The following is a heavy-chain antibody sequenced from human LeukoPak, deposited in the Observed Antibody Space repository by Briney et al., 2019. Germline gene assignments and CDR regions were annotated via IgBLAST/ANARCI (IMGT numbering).Heavy chain of an antibody. CDR1: GYSISSGYY. J-gene: IGHJ4*02. D-gene: IGHD3-22*01. Sequence: PSETLSLTCTVSGYSISSGYYWGWIRQPPGKGLEWIGSIYHSGSTYYNPSLKSRVTISVDTSKNQFSLKLSSVTAADTAVYYCARDYYDSSGYSKSWYLDYWGQGTLVTVSS. V-gene: IGHV4-38-2*02. CDR2: IYHSGST. CDR3: ARDYYDSSGYSKSWYLDY.